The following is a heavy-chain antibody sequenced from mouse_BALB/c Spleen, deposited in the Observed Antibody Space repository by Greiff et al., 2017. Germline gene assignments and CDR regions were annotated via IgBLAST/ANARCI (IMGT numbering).Heavy chain of an antibody. D-gene: IGHD3-1*01. CDR2: IDPENGNT. J-gene: IGHJ2*01. Sequence: VQLQRSGAERVRAGALVRLSCKASSFNIKEYYMHWMKQKTEQGLERIGWIDPENGNTIYDPKFQGKARITADTPSNTAYRQLSSLTSEDTAVYYCARGGRQRGLAYCWRLGTTFTV. V-gene: IGHV14-1*02. CDR1: SFNIKEYY. CDR3: ARGGRQRGLAYC.